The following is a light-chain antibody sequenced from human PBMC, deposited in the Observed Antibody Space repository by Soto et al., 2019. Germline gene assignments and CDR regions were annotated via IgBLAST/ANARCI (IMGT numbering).Light chain of an antibody. J-gene: IGKJ4*01. Sequence: IVMTQSPATLSVSPGERATLSCRASQSINSNLAWYQQKPGQAPRLLIYAASTRATGIPARFSGSGSGTDFTLTIGSLQSEDFAVYYCQQYNNWPPLTFGGGTKVEIK. CDR1: QSINSN. CDR3: QQYNNWPPLT. V-gene: IGKV3D-15*01. CDR2: AAS.